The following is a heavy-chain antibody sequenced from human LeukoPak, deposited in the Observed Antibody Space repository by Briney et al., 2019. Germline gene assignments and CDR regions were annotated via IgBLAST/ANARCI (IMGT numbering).Heavy chain of an antibody. V-gene: IGHV4-39*01. Sequence: PSETLSLTCTVSGGSISSSSYYWGWIRQPPGKGLEWIGSIYYSGSTYYNPSLKSRVTISVDTSKNQFSLKLSSVTAADTAVYYCARQPRFYRMATIPKGFDPWGQGTLVTVSS. CDR2: IYYSGST. CDR3: ARQPRFYRMATIPKGFDP. CDR1: GGSISSSSYY. D-gene: IGHD5-24*01. J-gene: IGHJ5*02.